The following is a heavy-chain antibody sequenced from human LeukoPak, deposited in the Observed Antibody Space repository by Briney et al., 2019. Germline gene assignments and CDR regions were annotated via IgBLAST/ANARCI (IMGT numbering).Heavy chain of an antibody. D-gene: IGHD2-15*01. V-gene: IGHV3-7*05. CDR1: GFTFNSEW. CDR3: ISGSYFDN. Sequence: GGSLRLSCGASGFTFNSEWMSWVRQAPGKGLECVANIKPDGSEKYYVDSVKGRFTISRDNAKNSLYLQMNSLRAEDTAVYYCISGSYFDNWGQGTLVTVSS. J-gene: IGHJ4*02. CDR2: IKPDGSEK.